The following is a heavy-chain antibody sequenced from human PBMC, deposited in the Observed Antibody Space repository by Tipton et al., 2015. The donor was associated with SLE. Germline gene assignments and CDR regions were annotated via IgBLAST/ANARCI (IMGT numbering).Heavy chain of an antibody. CDR3: ARGLRDGYNSPLLDY. CDR2: IYYSGST. CDR1: GFTFSSYE. J-gene: IGHJ4*02. Sequence: LRLSCAASGFTFSSYEMNWVRQAPGKGLEWIGSIYYSGSTYYNPSLKSRVTISVDTSKNQFSLKLSSVTAADTAVYYCARGLRDGYNSPLLDYWGQGTLVTVSS. V-gene: IGHV4-39*07. D-gene: IGHD5-24*01.